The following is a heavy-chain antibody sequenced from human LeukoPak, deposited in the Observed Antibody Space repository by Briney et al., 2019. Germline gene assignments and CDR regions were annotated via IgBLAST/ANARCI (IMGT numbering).Heavy chain of an antibody. V-gene: IGHV4-39*01. Sequence: SETLSLTCTVSGVSISSSNSYWGWIRQPPGKGLEWIGSIYYSGNIYYNASLKSQVSISIDTSKNQFSLRLTSVTAADTAVYYCARQTGSGLFILPGGQGTLVTVSS. J-gene: IGHJ4*02. CDR3: ARQTGSGLFILP. D-gene: IGHD3/OR15-3a*01. CDR1: GVSISSSNSY. CDR2: IYYSGNI.